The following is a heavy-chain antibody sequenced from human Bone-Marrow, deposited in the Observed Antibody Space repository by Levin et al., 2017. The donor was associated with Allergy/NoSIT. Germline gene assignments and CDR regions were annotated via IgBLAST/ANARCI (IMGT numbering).Heavy chain of an antibody. CDR1: GFTFSSYG. CDR2: MSFNGYTE. CDR3: AKTYDFGDYVPAY. Sequence: SCVASGFTFSSYGMHWVRQAPGKGLEWVAVMSFNGYTEDYADSVKGRFTISRDNSKNTLYLQMNGLRPEDTAVYYCAKTYDFGDYVPAYWGQGTLVTVSS. V-gene: IGHV3-30*18. J-gene: IGHJ4*02. D-gene: IGHD4-17*01.